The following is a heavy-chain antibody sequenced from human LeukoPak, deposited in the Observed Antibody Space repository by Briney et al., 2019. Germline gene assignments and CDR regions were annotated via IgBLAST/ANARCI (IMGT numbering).Heavy chain of an antibody. CDR2: INPSGGST. CDR3: ARARPTIQLWSPIGGWYYMDV. V-gene: IGHV1-46*01. J-gene: IGHJ6*03. Sequence: GASVKVSCKASGYTFTSYYMHWVRQAPGQGLEWMGIINPSGGSTSYAQKFQGRVTMTRDMSTSTVYMELSSLRSEDTAVYYCARARPTIQLWSPIGGWYYMDVWGKGTTVTVSS. CDR1: GYTFTSYY. D-gene: IGHD5-18*01.